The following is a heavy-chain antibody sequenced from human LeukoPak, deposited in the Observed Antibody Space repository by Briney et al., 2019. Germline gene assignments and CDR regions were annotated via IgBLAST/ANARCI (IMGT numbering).Heavy chain of an antibody. CDR3: ARAQWLEGTIDY. CDR1: GGSISSSNHY. Sequence: SETLSLTCTVSGGSISSSNHYWGWIRQHPGKGLEWIGYIYYSGSTYYNPSLKSRVTISVDTSKNQFSLILSSVTAADTAVYYCARAQWLEGTIDYWGQGTLVTVSS. CDR2: IYYSGST. V-gene: IGHV4-31*03. J-gene: IGHJ4*02. D-gene: IGHD6-19*01.